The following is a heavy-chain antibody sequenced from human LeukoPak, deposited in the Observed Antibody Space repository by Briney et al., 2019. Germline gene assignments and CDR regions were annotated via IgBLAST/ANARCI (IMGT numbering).Heavy chain of an antibody. V-gene: IGHV4-34*01. CDR2: IYHSGST. Sequence: SETLSLTCAVYGGSFSGYYWSWIRQPPGKGLEWIGEIYHSGSTNYNPSLKSRVTISVDTSKNQFSLKLSSVTAADTAVYYCARGLRRDYIWGSYRYWDYWGQGTLVTVSS. D-gene: IGHD3-16*02. CDR1: GGSFSGYY. J-gene: IGHJ4*02. CDR3: ARGLRRDYIWGSYRYWDY.